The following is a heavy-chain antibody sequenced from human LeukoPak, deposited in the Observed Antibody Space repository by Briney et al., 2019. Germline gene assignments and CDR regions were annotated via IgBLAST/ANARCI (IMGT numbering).Heavy chain of an antibody. CDR1: GYSISSGYY. J-gene: IGHJ4*02. D-gene: IGHD5-18*01. Sequence: SETLSLTCTVSGYSISSGYYWGWIRQPPGKGLEWIGSIYHSGSTYYNPSLKSRVTISVDTSKNQFSLKLSSVTAADTAVYYCARVAQLWPKFDYYFDYWGQGTLVTVSS. CDR3: ARVAQLWPKFDYYFDY. CDR2: IYHSGST. V-gene: IGHV4-38-2*02.